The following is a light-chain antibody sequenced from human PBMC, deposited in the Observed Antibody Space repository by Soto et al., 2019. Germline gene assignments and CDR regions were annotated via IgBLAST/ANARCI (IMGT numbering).Light chain of an antibody. CDR1: SSNIGKNY. CDR3: GTWDSSLSAPYV. J-gene: IGLJ1*01. Sequence: QSVLTQAPPGSAAPGHKATISCSVSSSNIGKNYVSWYQQLPGTAPKLLIYDNNKRPSGIPDRFSGSKSGTSATLGITGLQTGDEADYYCGTWDSSLSAPYVFGTGTKVTVL. CDR2: DNN. V-gene: IGLV1-51*01.